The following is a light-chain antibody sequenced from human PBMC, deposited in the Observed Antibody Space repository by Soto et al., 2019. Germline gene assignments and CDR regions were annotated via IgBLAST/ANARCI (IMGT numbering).Light chain of an antibody. J-gene: IGLJ3*02. V-gene: IGLV3-21*02. CDR2: DDS. Sequence: SYELTQPPSVSVAPGQTARITCGGNNIGIKSVHWYQQKPGQAPVLVVYDDSDRPSGIPERFSGSNSGNTATLTISRVEAGDEADYYCQVWDRSSDHRGVFGGGTKVNVL. CDR3: QVWDRSSDHRGV. CDR1: NIGIKS.